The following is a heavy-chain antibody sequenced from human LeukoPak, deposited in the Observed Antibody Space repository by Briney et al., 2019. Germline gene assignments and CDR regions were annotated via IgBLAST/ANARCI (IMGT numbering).Heavy chain of an antibody. V-gene: IGHV4-39*07. CDR3: AREKIGTGTILGKDYYYMDV. Sequence: PSETLSLTCTVSGGSINTNSYSWGWLRQPPGKGLEWIGTLYSNGNTYYTSSLQSRATITGDTSKNQFSLKLSSVTAADTAMYYCAREKIGTGTILGKDYYYMDVWGKGTTVTVSS. D-gene: IGHD1-1*01. CDR2: LYSNGNT. J-gene: IGHJ6*03. CDR1: GGSINTNSYS.